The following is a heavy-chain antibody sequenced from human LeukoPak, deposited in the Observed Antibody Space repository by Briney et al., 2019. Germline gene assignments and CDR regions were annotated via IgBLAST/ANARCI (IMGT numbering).Heavy chain of an antibody. D-gene: IGHD3-16*01. CDR3: ARHPQRRLGVATSGPYYYCMDV. Sequence: SETLCLTCTGSGGSISSSSYYWGWIRQPPGKGLEWIGSIYYSGSTYYNPSLKSRVTISVDTSKNQFSLKLSSVTAADTAVYYCARHPQRRLGVATSGPYYYCMDVWGQGTTVTVSS. V-gene: IGHV4-39*01. J-gene: IGHJ6*02. CDR1: GGSISSSSYY. CDR2: IYYSGST.